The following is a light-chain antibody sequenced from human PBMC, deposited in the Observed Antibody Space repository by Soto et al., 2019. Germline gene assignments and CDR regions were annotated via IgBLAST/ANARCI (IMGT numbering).Light chain of an antibody. V-gene: IGKV1-5*01. CDR1: QSISNR. CDR3: ADYGGMWT. J-gene: IGKJ1*01. CDR2: DAF. Sequence: DIQMTQSPSTLSASVGDRVTITCRASQSISNRLAWYQQKPGKAPKVLMYDAFSLESGVPSRFSGSGSSTEFIVTVSSLTTADFASYCWADYGGMWTFGQGTEVE.